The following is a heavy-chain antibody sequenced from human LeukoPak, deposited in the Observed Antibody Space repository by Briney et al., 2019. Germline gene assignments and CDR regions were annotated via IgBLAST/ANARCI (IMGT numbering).Heavy chain of an antibody. CDR1: GFTVSSNY. CDR2: IYYSGNT. V-gene: IGHV4-59*05. D-gene: IGHD6-13*01. CDR3: AMHTVIASSWSLDY. J-gene: IGHJ4*02. Sequence: GSLRLSCAASGFTVSSNYMSWVRQPPGKGLEWIGSIYYSGNTYNNPSLKSRVTISVDTSKNQLSLKLTSVTAADTAVYYCAMHTVIASSWSLDYWGQGTLVTVSS.